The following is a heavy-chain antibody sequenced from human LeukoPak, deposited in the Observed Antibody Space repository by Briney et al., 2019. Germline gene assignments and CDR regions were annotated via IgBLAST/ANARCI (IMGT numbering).Heavy chain of an antibody. V-gene: IGHV3-11*01. J-gene: IGHJ4*02. Sequence: GGSLRLSCAASGFTFSDYYMSWIRQATGKGLEWVSYISSNGSAIYYADSVKGRFTISRDNAKSSLYLQINSLRAEDTAVYYCARRGDFWSADYWGQGTLVTVSS. CDR2: ISSNGSAI. D-gene: IGHD3-3*01. CDR3: ARRGDFWSADY. CDR1: GFTFSDYY.